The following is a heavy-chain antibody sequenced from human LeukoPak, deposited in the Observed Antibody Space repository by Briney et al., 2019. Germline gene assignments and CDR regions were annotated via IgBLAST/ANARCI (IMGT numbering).Heavy chain of an antibody. D-gene: IGHD1-26*01. CDR3: ARELREHGVFDI. J-gene: IGHJ3*02. CDR1: GVTVSSNY. V-gene: IGHV3-53*01. CDR2: IYSDGST. Sequence: GGSLRLSCAASGVTVSSNYMSWVRQAPGKGLEWVSEIYSDGSTYYEASVKGRFSISRANSKNTVYLQMNSLTAEDTAVYYCARELREHGVFDIWGQGTMVTVSS.